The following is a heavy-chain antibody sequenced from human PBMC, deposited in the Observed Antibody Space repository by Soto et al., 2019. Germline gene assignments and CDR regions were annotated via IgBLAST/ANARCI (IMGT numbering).Heavy chain of an antibody. CDR1: GYPFTSYY. Sequence: GRPVKVSCKASGYPFTSYYMHWVRQAPGQGLEWMGIINPSGGSTSYAQKFQGRVTMTRDTSTSTVYMELSSLRSEDTAVYYCARLDYYDSSGYLSPYAFDIWGQGTMVTVSS. D-gene: IGHD3-22*01. CDR3: ARLDYYDSSGYLSPYAFDI. V-gene: IGHV1-46*01. CDR2: INPSGGST. J-gene: IGHJ3*02.